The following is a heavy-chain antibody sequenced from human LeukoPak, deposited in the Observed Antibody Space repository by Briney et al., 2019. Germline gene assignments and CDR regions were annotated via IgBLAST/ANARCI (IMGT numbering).Heavy chain of an antibody. CDR3: ARIRRITMVRGVSFDAFDI. D-gene: IGHD3-10*01. J-gene: IGHJ3*02. V-gene: IGHV5-51*01. Sequence: GESLKISCKGSGYSFTSYWIAWVRQMPGKGLEWMGIVYPGDSDTRYSPSFQGQVTISADKSISTAYLQWSSLQASDTAMYYCARIRRITMVRGVSFDAFDIWGQGTMVTVSS. CDR2: VYPGDSDT. CDR1: GYSFTSYW.